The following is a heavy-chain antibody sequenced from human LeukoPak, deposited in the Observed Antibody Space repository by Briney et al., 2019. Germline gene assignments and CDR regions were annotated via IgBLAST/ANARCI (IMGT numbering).Heavy chain of an antibody. CDR3: AREKYYYDSSGHHDAFDI. J-gene: IGHJ3*02. CDR2: IYSGGST. Sequence: PGGSLRLSCAASGFTVSSNYMSWVRQAPGKGLEWPSVIYSGGSTYYADSVKGRFTISRDNSKNTLYLQMNSLRAEDTAVYYCAREKYYYDSSGHHDAFDIWGQGTMVTVSS. V-gene: IGHV3-53*01. D-gene: IGHD3-22*01. CDR1: GFTVSSNY.